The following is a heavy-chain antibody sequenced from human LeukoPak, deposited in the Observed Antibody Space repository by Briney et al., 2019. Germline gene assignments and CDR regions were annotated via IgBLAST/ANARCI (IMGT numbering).Heavy chain of an antibody. Sequence: QPGGSLRLSCAASEFTFSSYEMHWVRQAPGKGLEWVSYISSSGAYTNYADSVKGRFTISRDNAKKSLYLQMNSLRAEDTAFYYCASGDYDRSGYPMGGYWGQGTLVTVSS. CDR3: ASGDYDRSGYPMGGY. CDR1: EFTFSSYE. CDR2: ISSSGAYT. D-gene: IGHD3-22*01. V-gene: IGHV3-48*03. J-gene: IGHJ4*02.